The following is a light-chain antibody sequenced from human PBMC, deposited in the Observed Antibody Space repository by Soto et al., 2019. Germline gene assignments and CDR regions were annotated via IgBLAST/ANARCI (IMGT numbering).Light chain of an antibody. Sequence: EIVLTQSPATLSSSPWQRATLSCMAIQSVSSYLAWYQQKPGQAPRLLIYDASNRATGIPARFSGSGSGTDFTLTISSLEAEDFAFYYCQQRSNWPRGLTFGGGTKVDIK. CDR2: DAS. J-gene: IGKJ4*01. CDR3: QQRSNWPRGLT. CDR1: QSVSSY. V-gene: IGKV3-11*01.